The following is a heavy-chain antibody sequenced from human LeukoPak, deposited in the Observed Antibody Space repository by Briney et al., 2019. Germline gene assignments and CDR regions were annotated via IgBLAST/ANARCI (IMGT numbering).Heavy chain of an antibody. Sequence: SETLSLTCAVSGYSISSGYYWGWIRQPPGKGLEWIGSIYHSGSTYYNLSLKSRVTISVDTSKNRFSLKLSSVTAADTAVYYCARPAATEDAFDIWGQGTMVTVSS. CDR2: IYHSGST. J-gene: IGHJ3*02. CDR3: ARPAATEDAFDI. CDR1: GYSISSGYY. D-gene: IGHD2-2*01. V-gene: IGHV4-38-2*01.